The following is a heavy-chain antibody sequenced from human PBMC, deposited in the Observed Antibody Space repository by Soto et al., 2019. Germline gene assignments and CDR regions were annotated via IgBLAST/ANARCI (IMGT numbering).Heavy chain of an antibody. V-gene: IGHV4-59*01. CDR1: GGSISSYY. D-gene: IGHD3-9*01. CDR3: ARINKEKAGLGYYYYYMDV. J-gene: IGHJ6*03. CDR2: IYYSGST. Sequence: SETLSLTCTVSGGSISSYYWSWIRQPPGKGLEWIGYIYYSGSTNYNPSLQSRVTISVDTPKNQFSLKLSSVTDAETSLYYCARINKEKAGLGYYYYYMDVWGKGTTVTVSS.